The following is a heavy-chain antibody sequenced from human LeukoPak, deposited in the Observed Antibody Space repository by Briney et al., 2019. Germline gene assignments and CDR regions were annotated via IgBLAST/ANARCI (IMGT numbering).Heavy chain of an antibody. V-gene: IGHV4-59*01. J-gene: IGHJ5*02. CDR3: ARNLFWSGYYTAGFWFDP. CDR2: IYYSGCT. Sequence: SETLSLTCTVSGGSISSYYWSWIRQPPGKGLEWIGYIYYSGCTNYNPSLKSRVTISVDTSKNQFSLKLSSVTAADTAVYYCARNLFWSGYYTAGFWFDPWGQGTLVTVSS. D-gene: IGHD3-3*01. CDR1: GGSISSYY.